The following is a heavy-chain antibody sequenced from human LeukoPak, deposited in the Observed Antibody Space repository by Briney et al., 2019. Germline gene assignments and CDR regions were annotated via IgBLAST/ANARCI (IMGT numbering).Heavy chain of an antibody. D-gene: IGHD3/OR15-3a*01. CDR1: GYTFTSYD. J-gene: IGHJ6*02. CDR2: MNPNSGNT. CDR3: ARGHRTLGRPYYYYGMDV. Sequence: ASVKVSCKASGYTFTSYDINWMRQATGQGLEWMGWMNPNSGNTGYAQKFQGRVTMTRNTFISTAYMELSSLRSEDTAVYYCARGHRTLGRPYYYYGMDVWGQGTTVTVSS. V-gene: IGHV1-8*01.